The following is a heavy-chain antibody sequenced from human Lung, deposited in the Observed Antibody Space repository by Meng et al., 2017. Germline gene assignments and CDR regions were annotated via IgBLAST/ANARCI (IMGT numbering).Heavy chain of an antibody. CDR2: INHSGST. Sequence: QLQLQQWGAGLWKPSETLSLTCVVSGGSFIDYYRSWIRQPPGKGLKWIGEINHSGSTNYNPSLESRATISVDTSQNNLSLKLSSVTAADSAVYNCARGPTTMAHDFDYWGQGTLVTVSS. CDR3: ARGPTTMAHDFDY. J-gene: IGHJ4*02. V-gene: IGHV4-34*01. CDR1: GGSFIDYY. D-gene: IGHD4-11*01.